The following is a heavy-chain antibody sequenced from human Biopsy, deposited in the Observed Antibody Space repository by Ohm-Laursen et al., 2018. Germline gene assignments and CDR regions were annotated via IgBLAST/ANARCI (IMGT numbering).Heavy chain of an antibody. Sequence: SLRLSCAVSGFIFSPYSMNWVRQAPGQGLEWVSSISSSGSFIYFADSVKGRFTISRDNARNSLYLQMNSLRAEDTAVYYCGRGQTVAPGYYGMDVWGQGTTVTVSS. CDR1: GFIFSPYS. D-gene: IGHD4-17*01. J-gene: IGHJ6*02. CDR3: GRGQTVAPGYYGMDV. V-gene: IGHV3-21*01. CDR2: ISSSGSFI.